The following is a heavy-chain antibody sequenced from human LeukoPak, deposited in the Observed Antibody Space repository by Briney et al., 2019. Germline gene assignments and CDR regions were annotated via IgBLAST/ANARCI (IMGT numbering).Heavy chain of an antibody. CDR2: ISSSGSNI. V-gene: IGHV3-21*06. CDR1: GFTFSSYT. Sequence: GGSLRLSCAASGFTFSSYTMNWVRQAPGRGLEWVSSISSSGSNIYYADSMKGRFTISRDNAKNSLYLQMDSLRDEDTAVYYCAWGLGLDYWGQGTLVTVSS. D-gene: IGHD3/OR15-3a*01. J-gene: IGHJ4*02. CDR3: AWGLGLDY.